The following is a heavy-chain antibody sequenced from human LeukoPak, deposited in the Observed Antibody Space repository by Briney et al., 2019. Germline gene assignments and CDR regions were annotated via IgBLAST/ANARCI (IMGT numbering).Heavy chain of an antibody. CDR1: GFIFSSYA. Sequence: PGGSLRLSCAASGFIFSSYAMSWVRQAPGRGLEWVSSISGSGGSTYYADSVKGRFTISRDNSKNTLYLQMNSLRAEDTAVYYRAKGDRREGYNFWGQGTLVTVSS. CDR2: ISGSGGST. V-gene: IGHV3-23*01. D-gene: IGHD5-24*01. CDR3: AKGDRREGYNF. J-gene: IGHJ4*02.